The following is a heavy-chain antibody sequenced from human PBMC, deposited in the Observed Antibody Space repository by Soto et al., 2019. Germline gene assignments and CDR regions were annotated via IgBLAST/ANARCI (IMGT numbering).Heavy chain of an antibody. Sequence: QLQLQESGPGLVKPSETLSLTCTVSGGSISSSSYYWGWIRQPPGKGLEWIGSIYYSGSTYYNPSLKSRVTISVDTSKNQFSLKLSSVTAADTAVYYCARRPVVVVAATHFDYWGQGTLVTVSS. V-gene: IGHV4-39*01. D-gene: IGHD2-15*01. CDR2: IYYSGST. CDR3: ARRPVVVVAATHFDY. J-gene: IGHJ4*02. CDR1: GGSISSSSYY.